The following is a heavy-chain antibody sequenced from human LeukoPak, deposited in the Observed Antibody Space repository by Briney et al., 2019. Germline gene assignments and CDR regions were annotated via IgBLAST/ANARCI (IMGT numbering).Heavy chain of an antibody. CDR3: ARVFTTVTTYDY. CDR1: GYTFTLYY. CDR2: INPNSGGT. J-gene: IGHJ4*02. V-gene: IGHV1-2*02. D-gene: IGHD4-17*01. Sequence: ASVKVSCKTSGYTFTLYYIYWVRQTPGQGLEWMGWINPNSGGTNYAQKFQGRVTMTRDTSISTAYMELSRLRSDDTAVYYCARVFTTVTTYDYWGQGTLVTVSS.